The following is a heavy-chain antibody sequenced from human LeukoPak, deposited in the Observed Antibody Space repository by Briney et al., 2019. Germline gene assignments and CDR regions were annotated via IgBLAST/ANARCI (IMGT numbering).Heavy chain of an antibody. Sequence: SETLSLTCTVSGGSISSYYWSWIRQPAGKGLEWIGRIYTSGSTNYNPSLKSRVTMSVDTSKNQFSLKLSSVTAADTAVYYCARARPGYCSSTSCYAILYWGQGTLVTVSS. D-gene: IGHD2-2*01. V-gene: IGHV4-4*07. CDR1: GGSISSYY. J-gene: IGHJ4*02. CDR2: IYTSGST. CDR3: ARARPGYCSSTSCYAILY.